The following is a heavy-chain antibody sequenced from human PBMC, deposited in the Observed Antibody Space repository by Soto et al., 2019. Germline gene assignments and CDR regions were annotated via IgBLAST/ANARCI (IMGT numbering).Heavy chain of an antibody. CDR1: GFTFSSYG. CDR3: AKDDGKAHLQLPGRYYYYYYGMDV. D-gene: IGHD1-1*01. CDR2: ISYDGSNK. Sequence: QVQLVESGGGVVQPGMSLRLSCAASGFTFSSYGMHWVRQAPGKGLEWVAVISYDGSNKYYADSVKGQFTISRDNSKNTLYRQMNSLRAEDTAVYYCAKDDGKAHLQLPGRYYYYYYGMDVWGQGTTVTVSS. J-gene: IGHJ6*02. V-gene: IGHV3-30*18.